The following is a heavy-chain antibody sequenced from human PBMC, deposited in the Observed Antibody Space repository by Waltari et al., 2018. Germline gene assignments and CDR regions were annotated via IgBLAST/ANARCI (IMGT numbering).Heavy chain of an antibody. V-gene: IGHV3-48*04. J-gene: IGHJ4*02. Sequence: EVQLVESGGGLVQPGGSLRLSCAASGFTFSSYSLNWVRQAPGKGLEWVSYISSSSSTIYYADSVKGRFTISRDNAKNSLYLQMNSLRAEDTAVYYCARDSSGWYGDYWGQGTLVTVSS. CDR1: GFTFSSYS. D-gene: IGHD6-19*01. CDR3: ARDSSGWYGDY. CDR2: ISSSSSTI.